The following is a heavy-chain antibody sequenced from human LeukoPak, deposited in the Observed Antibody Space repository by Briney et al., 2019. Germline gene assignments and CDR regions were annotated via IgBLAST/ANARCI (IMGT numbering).Heavy chain of an antibody. V-gene: IGHV1-2*06. CDR1: GYTFTGCY. J-gene: IGHJ4*02. Sequence: GASVKVSCKASGYTFTGCYMHWVRQAPGQGLEWMGRINPNSGGTNYAQKFQGRVTMTRDTSISTVYMELSRLRSDDTAVYYCARAVAQQLVFDYWGQGTLVTVSS. D-gene: IGHD6-13*01. CDR2: INPNSGGT. CDR3: ARAVAQQLVFDY.